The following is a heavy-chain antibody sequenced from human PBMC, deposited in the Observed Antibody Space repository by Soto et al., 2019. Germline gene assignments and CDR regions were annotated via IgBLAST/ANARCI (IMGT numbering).Heavy chain of an antibody. CDR2: IYYSGST. CDR1: GGSISSYY. V-gene: IGHV4-59*01. D-gene: IGHD6-19*01. CDR3: ARRYGSVFDF. J-gene: IGHJ4*02. Sequence: QVQLQESGPGLVKPSETLSLTCTVSGGSISSYYWSWIRQPPGKGLEWIAYIYYSGSTNYNPSLKRRVTISVDTSKNQFSLKLSSVTAADTAVYYCARRYGSVFDFWGQGTLVTVSS.